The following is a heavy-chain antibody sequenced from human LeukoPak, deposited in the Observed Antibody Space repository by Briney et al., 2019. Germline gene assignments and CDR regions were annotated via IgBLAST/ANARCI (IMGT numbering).Heavy chain of an antibody. D-gene: IGHD5-12*01. CDR3: AKDSNTGYVSVGPDY. Sequence: GGSLRLSCQTSGFVFSNYGMHWVRQAPGKGLEGVAFVRYDESNKYYADSLKGRFTISRDNSRNTVYLQINSLRAEDTGVYSCAKDSNTGYVSVGPDYWGLGTLVTVSS. CDR2: VRYDESNK. J-gene: IGHJ4*02. V-gene: IGHV3-30*02. CDR1: GFVFSNYG.